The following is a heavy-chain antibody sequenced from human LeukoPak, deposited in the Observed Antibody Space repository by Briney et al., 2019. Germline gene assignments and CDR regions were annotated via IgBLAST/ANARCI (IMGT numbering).Heavy chain of an antibody. Sequence: GGSLRLSCTASGFTFSNYAMHWVRQAPGKGLEWVALISYDGSHKYYADSVKGRFTISRDNSKNTLYLQMNSLRAEDTAVYYCAREYSGYDKLGTFDYWGQGTLVTVSS. D-gene: IGHD5-12*01. V-gene: IGHV3-30*14. CDR1: GFTFSNYA. CDR2: ISYDGSHK. J-gene: IGHJ4*02. CDR3: AREYSGYDKLGTFDY.